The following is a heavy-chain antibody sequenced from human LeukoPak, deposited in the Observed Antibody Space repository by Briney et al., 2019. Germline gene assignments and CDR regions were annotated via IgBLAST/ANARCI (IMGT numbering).Heavy chain of an antibody. Sequence: GASVKVSCKASGYTFTGYYMHWVRQAPGQGLEWMGWINPNSGGTNYAQKFQGRVTMTRDTSISTAYMELSRLRSDDTAVYYCARAVTDGYNYLGLDWGQGTLVTVSS. V-gene: IGHV1-2*02. CDR2: INPNSGGT. J-gene: IGHJ4*02. CDR1: GYTFTGYY. CDR3: ARAVTDGYNYLGLD. D-gene: IGHD5-24*01.